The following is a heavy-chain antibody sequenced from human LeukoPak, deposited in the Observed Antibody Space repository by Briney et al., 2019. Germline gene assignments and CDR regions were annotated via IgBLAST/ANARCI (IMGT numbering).Heavy chain of an antibody. V-gene: IGHV3-23*01. CDR3: AKAITMVMIMGFDY. D-gene: IGHD3-10*01. J-gene: IGHJ4*02. Sequence: PGGSLRLSCAASGFTFSSSAMSWVRQAPGKGLDWVSTLSGSGATTYYADSVKGRFAISRDISKNTLYLQMNSLRAEDTAIYYCAKAITMVMIMGFDYWGQGTLVTVSA. CDR2: LSGSGATT. CDR1: GFTFSSSA.